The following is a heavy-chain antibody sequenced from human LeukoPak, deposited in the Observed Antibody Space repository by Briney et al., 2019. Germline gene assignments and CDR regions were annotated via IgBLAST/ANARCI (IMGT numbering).Heavy chain of an antibody. J-gene: IGHJ4*02. D-gene: IGHD6-13*01. V-gene: IGHV3-48*04. CDR3: VREASSSGDLDY. CDR2: ISGSSSTI. CDR1: GFTFSSYS. Sequence: GGSLRLSCAASGFTFSSYSMNWVRQAPGKGLEWVSYISGSSSTIYYADSVKGRFTISRDNAKNSVYLQMSSLRAEDTAVYYCVREASSSGDLDYWGQGTLVTVSS.